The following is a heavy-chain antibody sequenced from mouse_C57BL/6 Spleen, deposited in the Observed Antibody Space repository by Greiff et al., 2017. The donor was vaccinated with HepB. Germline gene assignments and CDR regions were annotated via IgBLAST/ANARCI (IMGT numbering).Heavy chain of an antibody. CDR3: ARSVNWDDWYFDV. D-gene: IGHD4-1*01. CDR1: GYAFSSSW. V-gene: IGHV1-82*01. Sequence: QVQLQQSGPELVKPGASVKISCKASGYAFSSSWMNWVKQRPGKGLEWIGRIYPGDGDTNYNGKFKGKATLTADKSSSTAYMQLSSLTSEDSAVYFCARSVNWDDWYFDVWGTGTTVTVSS. CDR2: IYPGDGDT. J-gene: IGHJ1*03.